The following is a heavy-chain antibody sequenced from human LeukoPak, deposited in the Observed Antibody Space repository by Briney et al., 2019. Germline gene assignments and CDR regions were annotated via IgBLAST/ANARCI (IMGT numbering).Heavy chain of an antibody. CDR1: GFTFSSYS. V-gene: IGHV3-21*01. CDR3: AKTQIMTAITATNFDF. J-gene: IGHJ4*02. D-gene: IGHD2-21*02. CDR2: ISSSSSYI. Sequence: GGSLRLSCAASGFTFSSYSMNWVRQAPGKGLEWVSSISSSSSYIYYADSVKGRFTISRDNAKNSLYLQMNSLRAEDTAVYYCAKTQIMTAITATNFDFWGQGTPVTVSS.